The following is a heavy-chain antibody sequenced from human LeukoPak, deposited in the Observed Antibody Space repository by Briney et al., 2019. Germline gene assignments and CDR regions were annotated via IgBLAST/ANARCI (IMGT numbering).Heavy chain of an antibody. V-gene: IGHV1-18*01. Sequence: ASVKVSCKASGYTFISYGISWVRQAPGQGLEWMGWISVYNGKPNYAQKLQGRVTMGTDTSTSTAYMELRSLRSDDTAVYYCARNGDYVPYFDYWGQGTLVTVSS. CDR1: GYTFISYG. CDR2: ISVYNGKP. D-gene: IGHD4-17*01. J-gene: IGHJ4*02. CDR3: ARNGDYVPYFDY.